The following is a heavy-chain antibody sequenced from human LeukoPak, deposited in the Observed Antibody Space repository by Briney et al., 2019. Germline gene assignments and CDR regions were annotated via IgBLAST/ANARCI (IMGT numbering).Heavy chain of an antibody. V-gene: IGHV4-34*01. J-gene: IGHJ5*02. CDR2: INHSGST. Sequence: SETLSLTCAVYGGSFSGYYWSWIRQPPGKGLEWIGEINHSGSTNYNPSLKSRVTISVDTSKNQFSLKLSSVTVADTAVYYCARGGNGSRNWFDPWGQGTLVTVSS. D-gene: IGHD1-26*01. CDR3: ARGGNGSRNWFDP. CDR1: GGSFSGYY.